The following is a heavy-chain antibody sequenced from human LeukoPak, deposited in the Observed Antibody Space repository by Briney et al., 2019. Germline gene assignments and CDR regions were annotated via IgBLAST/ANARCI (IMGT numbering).Heavy chain of an antibody. CDR2: ISSSSSYI. CDR3: ARDVGERNWFDP. J-gene: IGHJ5*02. CDR1: GFTFSSYS. V-gene: IGHV3-21*01. Sequence: GGSLRLSCAASGFTFSSYSMNWVRQAPGKGLEWVSSISSSSSYIYYADSVKGRFTISRDNAKNSLYLQMNSLRAEDTAVYYCARDVGERNWFDPWGQGTLVTVSS. D-gene: IGHD1-1*01.